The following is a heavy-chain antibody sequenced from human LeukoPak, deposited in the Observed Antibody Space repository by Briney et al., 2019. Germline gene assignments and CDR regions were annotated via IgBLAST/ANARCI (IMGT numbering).Heavy chain of an antibody. CDR3: TKGGFDLTGYFDL. V-gene: IGHV3-43*02. J-gene: IGHJ2*01. Sequence: PGGSLRLSCAASGFTFGDYAMHWVRQAPGKGLEWVSFISGGGGTTNFADSVKGRFTISRDNSKNSLYLQMNSLRTEDTALYYCTKGGFDLTGYFDLWGRGILVTISS. CDR2: ISGGGGTT. CDR1: GFTFGDYA. D-gene: IGHD5-12*01.